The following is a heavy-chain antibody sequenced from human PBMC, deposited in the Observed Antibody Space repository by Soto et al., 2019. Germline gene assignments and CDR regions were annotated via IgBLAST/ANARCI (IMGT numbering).Heavy chain of an antibody. CDR2: IYYSGST. CDR1: GGSISSYY. J-gene: IGHJ6*02. CDR3: ARKETVVYANYYYYYGMDV. V-gene: IGHV4-59*01. D-gene: IGHD2-8*02. Sequence: QVQLQESGPGLVKPSETLSLTCTVSGGSISSYYWSWIRQPPGKGLEWIGYIYYSGSTNYNPSLKSRVTISVDTSKNQFSLKLSSLTAADTAVYYCARKETVVYANYYYYYGMDVWGQGTTVTVSS.